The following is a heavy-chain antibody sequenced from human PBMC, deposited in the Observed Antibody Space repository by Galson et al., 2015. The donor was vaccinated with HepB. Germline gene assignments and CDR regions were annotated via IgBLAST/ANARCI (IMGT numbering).Heavy chain of an antibody. CDR3: ARWRFGEFDYYFDD. J-gene: IGHJ4*02. V-gene: IGHV1-3*04. CDR1: GYTFTNYP. CDR2: INTDNGNT. Sequence: SVKVSCKASGYTFTNYPIHWVRQAPGQGLEWMAWINTDNGNTKYLQKVQDRVTITRDTSAGTAYMEISSLTSEDTAVYYCARWRFGEFDYYFDDWGQGTLVTVSS. D-gene: IGHD3-10*01.